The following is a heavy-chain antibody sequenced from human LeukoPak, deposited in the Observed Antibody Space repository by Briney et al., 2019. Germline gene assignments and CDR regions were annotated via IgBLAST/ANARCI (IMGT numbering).Heavy chain of an antibody. V-gene: IGHV4-34*01. CDR2: INFSGST. CDR3: ARSPAAYYDFWSGYSP. J-gene: IGHJ5*02. D-gene: IGHD3-3*01. Sequence: PSETLSLTCAVHGGSLGGYFWSWIRQSPGKGLEWIGEINFSGSTNNNPSLKGRVAMSIDTSKNQFSLNLASVTAADTAVYYCARSPAAYYDFWSGYSPWGQGTLVTVSS. CDR1: GGSLGGYF.